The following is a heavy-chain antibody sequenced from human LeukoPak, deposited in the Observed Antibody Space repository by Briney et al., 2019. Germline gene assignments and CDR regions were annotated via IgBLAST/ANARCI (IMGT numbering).Heavy chain of an antibody. Sequence: NPSETLSLTCAVSGASITSNWWSWVRQSPGKGLEWIGEIHHSASPNYNTSLKSRVTISVDKSKNQFSLKLSSVTAADTAVYYCARYDVGWYYFDYWGQGTLVIVSS. J-gene: IGHJ4*02. D-gene: IGHD6-19*01. CDR2: IHHSASP. V-gene: IGHV4-4*02. CDR1: GASITSNW. CDR3: ARYDVGWYYFDY.